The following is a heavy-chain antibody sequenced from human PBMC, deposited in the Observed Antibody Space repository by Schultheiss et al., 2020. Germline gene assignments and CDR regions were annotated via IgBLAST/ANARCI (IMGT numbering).Heavy chain of an antibody. V-gene: IGHV3-9*01. J-gene: IGHJ3*02. CDR3: AKDMDPYYYGSGSYEDAFDI. Sequence: GGSMRLSCAASGFTFDDYAMHWVRQAPGKGLEWVSGISWNSGSIGYADSVKGRFTISRDNAKNSLYLQMNSLRAEDTALYYCAKDMDPYYYGSGSYEDAFDIWGPGTMVTVAS. CDR1: GFTFDDYA. D-gene: IGHD3-10*01. CDR2: ISWNSGSI.